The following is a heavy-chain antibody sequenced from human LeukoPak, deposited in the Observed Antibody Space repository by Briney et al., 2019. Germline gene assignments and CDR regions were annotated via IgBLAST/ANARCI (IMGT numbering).Heavy chain of an antibody. CDR1: GYTFTSYY. J-gene: IGHJ4*02. CDR2: INPSGGST. CDR3: ARDGVLVTAIPVYYFDY. Sequence: ASVKVSCKASGYTFTSYYMHWVRQAPGQGLEWMGIINPSGGSTSYAQKFQGRVTMTRDTSTSTVYMELSSLRSEDTAVYYCARDGVLVTAIPVYYFDYWGQGTLVTVSS. D-gene: IGHD2-21*02. V-gene: IGHV1-46*01.